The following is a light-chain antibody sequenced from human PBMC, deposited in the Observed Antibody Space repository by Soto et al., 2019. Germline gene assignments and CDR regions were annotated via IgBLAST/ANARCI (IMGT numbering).Light chain of an antibody. Sequence: DMQMTQSASSLCASVGDRVTITCRAGQSISDYLNWYQMKQGKAPRLLISAASSLQSGVPSRLSGSGCGTDLTITASSMQSEDFEVYFCQQYDDWPITFGQGTRLEI. CDR1: QSISDY. V-gene: IGKV1-39*01. J-gene: IGKJ5*01. CDR3: QQYDDWPIT. CDR2: AAS.